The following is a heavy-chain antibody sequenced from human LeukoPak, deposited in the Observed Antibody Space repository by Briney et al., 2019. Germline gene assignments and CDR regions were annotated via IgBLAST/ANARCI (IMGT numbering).Heavy chain of an antibody. CDR2: IQYDGSNK. CDR1: GFTFSSYG. Sequence: GGSLRLSCAASGFTFSSYGMHWVRQAPGKGLEWVAFIQYDGSNKYYADSVKGRFTISRDNSKNTLYLQMNSLRAEDTAVYYCAKGMQYCTNGVCYTPFDYWGQGTLVTVSS. J-gene: IGHJ4*02. V-gene: IGHV3-30*02. D-gene: IGHD2-8*01. CDR3: AKGMQYCTNGVCYTPFDY.